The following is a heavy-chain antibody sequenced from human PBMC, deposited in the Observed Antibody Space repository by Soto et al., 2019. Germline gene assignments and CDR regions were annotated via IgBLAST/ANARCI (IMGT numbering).Heavy chain of an antibody. J-gene: IGHJ3*02. CDR1: GFTFSSYG. CDR2: IWYDGSNK. Sequence: GGSLRLSCAASGFTFSSYGMHWVRQAPGKGLEWVAVIWYDGSNKYYADSVKGRFTISRDNSKNTLYLQMNSLRAEDTAVYYCAREPLNSYGDYDDAFDIWGQGTMVTVSS. V-gene: IGHV3-33*01. CDR3: AREPLNSYGDYDDAFDI. D-gene: IGHD4-17*01.